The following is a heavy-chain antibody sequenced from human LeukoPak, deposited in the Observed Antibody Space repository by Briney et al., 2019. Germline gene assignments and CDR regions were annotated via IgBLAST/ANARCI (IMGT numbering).Heavy chain of an antibody. J-gene: IGHJ2*01. D-gene: IGHD4-17*01. Sequence: PSETLSLTCTVSGGSISCSSYYWGWIRQPPGKGLEWIGYIYYSGSTNYNPSLKSRVTISVDTSKNQFSLKLSSVTAADTAVYYCARPQRIMTTVGYFDLWGRGTLVTVSS. CDR3: ARPQRIMTTVGYFDL. CDR2: IYYSGST. CDR1: GGSISCSSYY. V-gene: IGHV4-61*05.